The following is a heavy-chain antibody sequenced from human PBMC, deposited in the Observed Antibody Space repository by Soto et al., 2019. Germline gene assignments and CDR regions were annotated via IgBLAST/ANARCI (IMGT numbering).Heavy chain of an antibody. CDR1: RLTFSSYA. D-gene: IGHD6-13*01. CDR2: ISGSGDTT. V-gene: IGHV3-23*01. J-gene: IGHJ5*02. Sequence: PGGSLRLSCVISRLTFSSYALNWVRQAPGEGLEWVSSISGSGDTTYYADSVKGRFTISRDNSKNTLYLQMNILRAEDTAIYYCANSNPHSSNCWFDPWGQGTLVTVSS. CDR3: ANSNPHSSNCWFDP.